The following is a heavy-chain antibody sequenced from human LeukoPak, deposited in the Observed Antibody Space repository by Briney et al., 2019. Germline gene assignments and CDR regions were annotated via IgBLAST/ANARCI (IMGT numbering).Heavy chain of an antibody. Sequence: QPGGSLTLSCAASGFTFSDFYMSWVRQAPGKGLEWVANINKDGSEEKYVDSVKGRFTISRDNAKNSLYLQMGSLRADDTAVYYCARWPHCQDFWGRGTRVTVSS. CDR3: ARWPHCQDF. CDR1: GFTFSDFY. J-gene: IGHJ4*02. CDR2: INKDGSEE. V-gene: IGHV3-7*03.